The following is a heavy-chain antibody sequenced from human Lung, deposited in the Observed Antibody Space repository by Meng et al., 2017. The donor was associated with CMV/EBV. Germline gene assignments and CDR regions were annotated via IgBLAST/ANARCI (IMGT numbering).Heavy chain of an antibody. D-gene: IGHD5-24*01. CDR2: IYWDGVET. CDR3: AKDDNGYTGEGGY. J-gene: IGHJ4*02. Sequence: GESLKISCATSGFTLSSHAMSWVRQAPGKGLEWVSVIYWDGVETYYADSVRGRFTTFRDNSKNMVFLQMNSPRAEDTAVYYCAKDDNGYTGEGGYWGQGTLVTVSS. V-gene: IGHV3-23*03. CDR1: GFTLSSHA.